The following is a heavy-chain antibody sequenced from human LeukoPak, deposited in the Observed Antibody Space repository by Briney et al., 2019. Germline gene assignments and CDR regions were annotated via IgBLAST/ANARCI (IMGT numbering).Heavy chain of an antibody. CDR1: GFTFSSYD. D-gene: IGHD3-16*01. CDR2: ISYDGSNK. Sequence: GGSLRLSCAASGFTFSSYDVHWVRQAPGKGLEWVALISYDGSNKYYVDSVQGRFTISRDNSRNTLYLQMNSLRAEDTAMYYCARESGVHRGSFDYWGQGTLLTVSS. J-gene: IGHJ4*02. V-gene: IGHV3-30-3*01. CDR3: ARESGVHRGSFDY.